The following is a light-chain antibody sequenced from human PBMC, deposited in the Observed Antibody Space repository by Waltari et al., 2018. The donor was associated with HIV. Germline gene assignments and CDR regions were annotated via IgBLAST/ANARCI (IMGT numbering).Light chain of an antibody. CDR2: EVS. CDR1: SSDVGGYHY. Sequence: QSALTQPASVSASPGQSITISCTGTSSDVGGYHYVSWYQQHPGKAPKLLIYEVSNRPSGVSNRFSASKSDNTASLTISSLQTEDEADYYCSSYTGESASVVFGGGTKVTVL. CDR3: SSYTGESASVV. J-gene: IGLJ2*01. V-gene: IGLV2-14*01.